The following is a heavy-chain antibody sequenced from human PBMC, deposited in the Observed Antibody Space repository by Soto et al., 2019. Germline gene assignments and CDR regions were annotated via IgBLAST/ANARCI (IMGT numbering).Heavy chain of an antibody. V-gene: IGHV4-39*01. CDR1: GDPSSIRSYD. J-gene: IGHJ4*02. Sequence: EALCLKSTFPGDPSSIRSYDWGGIRQPRGKGLEWIGSIYYSGSTYNNPSLRSRVSMSIDTSKDQFSLKLKSVTAADTALYFCARQRTSVVTKAYFDVWGPGSMVTVSS. D-gene: IGHD2-21*02. CDR2: IYYSGST. CDR3: ARQRTSVVTKAYFDV.